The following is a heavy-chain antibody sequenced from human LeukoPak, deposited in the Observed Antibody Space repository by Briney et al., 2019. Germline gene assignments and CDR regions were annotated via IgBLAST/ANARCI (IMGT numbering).Heavy chain of an antibody. CDR1: GYTFTSYD. CDR3: ARDLAQGDYGDYDGDNWFDP. CDR2: MNPNSGNT. J-gene: IGHJ5*02. D-gene: IGHD4-17*01. Sequence: RASVKVSCKASGYTFTSYDINWVRQATGQGLEWMGWMNPNSGNTNYAQKLQGRVTMTTDTSTSTAYMELRSLRSDDTAVYYCARDLAQGDYGDYDGDNWFDPWGQGTLVTVSS. V-gene: IGHV1-18*01.